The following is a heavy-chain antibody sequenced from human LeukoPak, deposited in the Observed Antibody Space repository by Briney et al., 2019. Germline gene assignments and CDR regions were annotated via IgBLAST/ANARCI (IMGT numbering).Heavy chain of an antibody. D-gene: IGHD3-3*01. Sequence: GGSLRLSCAASGFTFSSYWMSWVRQAPGKGLEWVANIKQDGSEKYYVDPVKGRFTISRDNAKNSLYLQMNSLRAEDTAVYYCARINYDFWSGLWGGFDYWGQGTLVTVSS. CDR1: GFTFSSYW. V-gene: IGHV3-7*01. CDR2: IKQDGSEK. J-gene: IGHJ4*02. CDR3: ARINYDFWSGLWGGFDY.